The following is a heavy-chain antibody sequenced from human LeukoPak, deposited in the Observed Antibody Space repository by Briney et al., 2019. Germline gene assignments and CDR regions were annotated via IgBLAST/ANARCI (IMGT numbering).Heavy chain of an antibody. V-gene: IGHV3-23*01. CDR3: AKVPSGSQTVWDAFDI. CDR2: ISGSGGST. J-gene: IGHJ3*02. Sequence: GGSLRLSCAASGFTFSSYAMSWVRQAPGKGVEWVSGISGSGGSTHYADSVQGRFTISRDNSKNTLNVQMNSLRAEDTAVYYCAKVPSGSQTVWDAFDIWGQGTMVTVSS. CDR1: GFTFSSYA. D-gene: IGHD1-26*01.